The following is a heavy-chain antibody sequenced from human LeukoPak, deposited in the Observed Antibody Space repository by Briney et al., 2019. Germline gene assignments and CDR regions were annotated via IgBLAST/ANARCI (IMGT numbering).Heavy chain of an antibody. CDR1: GGSFSGYY. CDR2: INHSGST. J-gene: IGHJ6*03. Sequence: SETLSLTCAAYGGSFSGYYWIWIRQPPEKGLEWIGEINHSGSTYYNPSLKSRVTISLDTSENQFSMKLSSVTAADTAVYYCARGPRLRFLEWSYKPSYYYFYMDVWGKGTTVTVSS. CDR3: ARGPRLRFLEWSYKPSYYYFYMDV. D-gene: IGHD3-3*01. V-gene: IGHV4-34*01.